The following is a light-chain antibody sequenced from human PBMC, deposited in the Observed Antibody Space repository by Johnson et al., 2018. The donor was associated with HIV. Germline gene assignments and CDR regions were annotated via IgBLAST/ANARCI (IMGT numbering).Light chain of an antibody. J-gene: IGLJ1*01. CDR3: GTWDSSLSALYV. V-gene: IGLV1-51*02. CDR2: ENN. Sequence: QSILTQPPSVSAAPGQMVSISCSGSSSNIGNNYVSWYQQLPGTAPKLLIYENNKRPSGIPDRFSVSKSGTSATLAITGLQPGDEADYYCGTWDSSLSALYVFGTGTKVTVL. CDR1: SSNIGNNY.